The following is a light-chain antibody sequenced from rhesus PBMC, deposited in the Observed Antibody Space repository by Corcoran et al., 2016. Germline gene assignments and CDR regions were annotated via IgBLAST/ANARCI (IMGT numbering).Light chain of an antibody. Sequence: DIQMTQSPSSLSASVGDRVTVTCRASQGLNKELSWYQQKPGKAPTPLIYAASRLQTGVSSRFSGTGAWTEYTLTISGLQPEDVATYYCLQDYSTPYSFGQGTKVEIK. J-gene: IGKJ2*01. V-gene: IGKV1-94*01. CDR3: LQDYSTPYS. CDR1: QGLNKE. CDR2: AAS.